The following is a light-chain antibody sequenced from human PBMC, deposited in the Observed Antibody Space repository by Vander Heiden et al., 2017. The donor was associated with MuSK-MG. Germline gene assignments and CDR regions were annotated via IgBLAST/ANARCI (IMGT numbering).Light chain of an antibody. CDR2: EAS. Sequence: DIQLTQSPSSLSASVGDRVTITCRASQRISRYLNWYQQKPGKAPKLLIYEASSLQSGVPSRIGGSGFGTDFTLTINNLQPEDFATYYCQQTYSTTPFTFGQGTRLDIK. J-gene: IGKJ5*01. V-gene: IGKV1-39*01. CDR1: QRISRY. CDR3: QQTYSTTPFT.